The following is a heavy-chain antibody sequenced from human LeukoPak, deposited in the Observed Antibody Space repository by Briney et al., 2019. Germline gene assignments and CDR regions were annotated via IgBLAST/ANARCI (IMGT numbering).Heavy chain of an antibody. D-gene: IGHD3-22*01. V-gene: IGHV3-15*07. Sequence: GGSLRLSCAASGFTFSNAWMNWVRQAPGKGLEWVGRIKSKTDGGTTDCAAPVKGRFTISRDDSKNTLYLQMNSLKTEDTAVYCCSTTYYYDSSEGYWGQGTLVTVSS. CDR2: IKSKTDGGTT. CDR1: GFTFSNAW. CDR3: STTYYYDSSEGY. J-gene: IGHJ4*02.